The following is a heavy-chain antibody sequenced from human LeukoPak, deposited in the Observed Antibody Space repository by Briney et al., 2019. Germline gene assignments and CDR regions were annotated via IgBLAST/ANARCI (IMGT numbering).Heavy chain of an antibody. J-gene: IGHJ5*02. Sequence: SETLSLTCAVSGGSISSYYWSWIRQPPGKGLEWIGYIYYSGSTNYNPSLKSRVTISVDTSKNQFSLKPSSVTAADTAVYYCARGYGDYDNWFDPWGQGTLVTVSS. CDR3: ARGYGDYDNWFDP. CDR2: IYYSGST. V-gene: IGHV4-59*01. CDR1: GGSISSYY. D-gene: IGHD4-17*01.